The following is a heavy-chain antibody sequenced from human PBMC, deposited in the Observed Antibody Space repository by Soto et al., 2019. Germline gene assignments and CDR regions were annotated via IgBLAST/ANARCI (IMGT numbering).Heavy chain of an antibody. CDR1: GFTFSSYA. CDR3: AKDITMIVVVITGGPFDY. J-gene: IGHJ4*02. CDR2: ISGSGGST. D-gene: IGHD3-22*01. Sequence: VGSLRLSCAASGFTFSSYAMSWVRQAPGKGLEWVSAISGSGGSTYYADSVKGRFTISRDNSKNTLYLQMNSLRAEDTAVYYCAKDITMIVVVITGGPFDYWGQGTLVTVSS. V-gene: IGHV3-23*01.